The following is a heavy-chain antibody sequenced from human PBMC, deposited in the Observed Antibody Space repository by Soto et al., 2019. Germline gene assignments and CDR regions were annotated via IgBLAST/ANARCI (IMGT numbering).Heavy chain of an antibody. CDR3: VKDESINWYXXXXRH. CDR1: GFTFDDYA. V-gene: IGHV3-9*01. J-gene: IGHJ1*01. CDR2: INWNSGSI. Sequence: LRLSCAASGFTFDDYAMHWVRQVPGKGLEWVSGINWNSGSIGYGDSVKGRFAISRDNAKNSLHLQMNSLSAEDTAFYYCVKDESINWYXXXXRHWGQGTLVTVSS. D-gene: IGHD6-13*01.